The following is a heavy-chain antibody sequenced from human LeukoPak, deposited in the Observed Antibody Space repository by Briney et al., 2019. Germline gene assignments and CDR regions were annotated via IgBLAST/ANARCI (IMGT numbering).Heavy chain of an antibody. CDR3: ARESLSGGIDY. J-gene: IGHJ4*02. D-gene: IGHD3-16*01. CDR2: IKEDGSGK. Sequence: GGSLRLSCAPSGFTFSRYWMTWVRQAPGNGLEWVATIKEDGSGKYYVDSVRGRFTISRDNARSSLYLQMNSLRAEDTAVYYCARESLSGGIDYWGQGTLVTVSS. CDR1: GFTFSRYW. V-gene: IGHV3-7*04.